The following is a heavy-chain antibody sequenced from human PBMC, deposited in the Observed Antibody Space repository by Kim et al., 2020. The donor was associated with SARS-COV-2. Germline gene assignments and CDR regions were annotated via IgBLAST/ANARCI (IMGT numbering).Heavy chain of an antibody. Sequence: GGSLRLSCAASGFTFSSYAMSWVRQAPGKGLEWVSAISGSGGRTYYADSVKGRFTISRDNSKNTLYLQMNSLRAEDTAVYYCAKDPAGIAAAGTVTGYWGQGTLVTVSS. V-gene: IGHV3-23*01. CDR1: GFTFSSYA. CDR2: ISGSGGRT. CDR3: AKDPAGIAAAGTVTGY. J-gene: IGHJ4*02. D-gene: IGHD6-13*01.